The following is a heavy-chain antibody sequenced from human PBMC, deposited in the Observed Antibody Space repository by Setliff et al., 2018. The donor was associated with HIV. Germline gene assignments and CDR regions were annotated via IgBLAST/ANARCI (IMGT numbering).Heavy chain of an antibody. CDR1: GGSISSYY. D-gene: IGHD3-22*01. CDR2: IYYSGST. CDR3: ARGRINYYDSSAYSFDY. J-gene: IGHJ4*02. Sequence: PSETLSLTCTVSGGSISSYYWSWIRQPPGKGLEWIGYIYYSGSTKYNPSLKSRVTIPVDTSKNQFSLKLTSVTAADTAMYYCARGRINYYDSSAYSFDYWGQGTLVTVSS. V-gene: IGHV4-59*01.